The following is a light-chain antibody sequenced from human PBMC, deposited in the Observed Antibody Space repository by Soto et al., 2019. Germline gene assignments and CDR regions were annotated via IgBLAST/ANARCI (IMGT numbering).Light chain of an antibody. CDR2: EVS. CDR3: SSYAGSNNLGV. V-gene: IGLV2-8*01. CDR1: SSDVGGYNY. Sequence: QSVLTQPPSASGSPGQSVTISCTGTSSDVGGYNYVSWYQQHPGKAPKLMIYEVSKRPSGVPDRFSGSKSGNTASLTVSGLQAEDEADYYCSSYAGSNNLGVFGTGTKVTVL. J-gene: IGLJ1*01.